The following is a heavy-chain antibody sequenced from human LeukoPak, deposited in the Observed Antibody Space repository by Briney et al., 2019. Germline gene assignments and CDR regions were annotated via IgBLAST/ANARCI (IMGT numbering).Heavy chain of an antibody. CDR1: GGTFSSYA. Sequence: ASVKVSCKASGGTFSSYAISWVRQAPGQGLEWMGGIIPIFGTANYAQKFQGSVTITADKSASTAYMELSSLRSEDTAVYYCARGHGSSRTRYYFDYWGQGTLVTVSS. V-gene: IGHV1-69*06. CDR2: IIPIFGTA. J-gene: IGHJ4*02. D-gene: IGHD6-6*01. CDR3: ARGHGSSRTRYYFDY.